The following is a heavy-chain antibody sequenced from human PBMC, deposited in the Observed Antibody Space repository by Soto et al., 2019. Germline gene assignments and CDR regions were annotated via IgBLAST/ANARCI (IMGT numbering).Heavy chain of an antibody. CDR3: VRMASSGTLNWFDP. J-gene: IGHJ5*02. CDR2: MNPNSGNT. D-gene: IGHD1-1*01. Sequence: ASVKVSCKASESTFMNDDISWVRQATGQGLEWMGWMNPNSGNTGYALKFQGRVSMTRNTSIYTVYLELSSLASDDTAVYYCVRMASSGTLNWFDPWGQGTLVTVSS. V-gene: IGHV1-8*01. CDR1: ESTFMNDD.